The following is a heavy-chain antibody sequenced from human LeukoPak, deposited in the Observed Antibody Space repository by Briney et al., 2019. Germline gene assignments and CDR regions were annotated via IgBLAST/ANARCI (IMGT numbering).Heavy chain of an antibody. J-gene: IGHJ3*02. D-gene: IGHD6-19*01. CDR1: GYTFTDYY. CDR3: ARFGLGKHIEVAGIPFDI. Sequence: ASVKVSCKASGYTFTDYYMHWVRQAPGQGLEWMGWINLNSRGTNYAQKFQGRVTMTRDTSISTAYMELRSLRSDDTAVYYCARFGLGKHIEVAGIPFDIWGQGTMVTVSS. V-gene: IGHV1-2*02. CDR2: INLNSRGT.